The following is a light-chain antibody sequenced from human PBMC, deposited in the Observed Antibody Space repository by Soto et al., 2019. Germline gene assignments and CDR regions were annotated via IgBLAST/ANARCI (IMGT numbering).Light chain of an antibody. CDR3: SSSAGIYHYLV. V-gene: IGLV1-40*01. J-gene: IGLJ3*02. CDR1: SSSIGAGYE. CDR2: GNG. Sequence: QSVLTQPPSVSGAPGQRVTISCSGTSSSIGAGYEVHWYHQLPGTAPKLVVSGNGNRPSGVPDRLSASKSGTSASLAITGLQAEDEAFYYCSSSAGIYHYLVFGGGTKLTVL.